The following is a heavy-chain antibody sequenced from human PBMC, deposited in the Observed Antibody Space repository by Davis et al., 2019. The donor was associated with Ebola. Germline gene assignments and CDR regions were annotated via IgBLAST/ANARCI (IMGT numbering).Heavy chain of an antibody. Sequence: SETLSLTCEVSGGSFSGYYWSWIRQAPGKGLEWIGEINNSGTTNYNPSLMSRVTISVDTSKKQFSLNLSSVTAADTAVYYCARVDYDFWSGYYTGNWFDPWGQGTLVTVSS. J-gene: IGHJ5*02. CDR1: GGSFSGYY. CDR3: ARVDYDFWSGYYTGNWFDP. CDR2: INNSGTT. D-gene: IGHD3-3*01. V-gene: IGHV4-34*01.